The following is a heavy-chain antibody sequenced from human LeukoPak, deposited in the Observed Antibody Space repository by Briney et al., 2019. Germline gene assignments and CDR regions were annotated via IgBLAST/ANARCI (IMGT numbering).Heavy chain of an antibody. CDR1: GGSITSSSYY. Sequence: KPSETLSLTCTVSGGSITSSSYYWSWIRQPPGKDLGGFGITYYSGSTDYNPPLQSRVTISLDTSKNQFSLKLSSVTAADTAVYYCARANCSSTTCYSNYFDYWGQGTLVTVAS. V-gene: IGHV4-61*01. J-gene: IGHJ4*02. CDR3: ARANCSSTTCYSNYFDY. CDR2: TYYSGST. D-gene: IGHD2-2*02.